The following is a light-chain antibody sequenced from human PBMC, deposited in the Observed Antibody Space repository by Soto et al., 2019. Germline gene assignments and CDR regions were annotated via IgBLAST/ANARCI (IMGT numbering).Light chain of an antibody. CDR1: HRLLHSDEKTY. J-gene: IGKJ5*01. Sequence: DFVMTQTPLSLSVTPGQSASISCTSSHRLLHSDEKTYLSWFLQKPGQPPHLLIYEVSTRFSGVPDRFSGSGSGTDFTLKISRVEAEDVGLYYCMQSIQLPITFGQGTRLEIK. CDR2: EVS. V-gene: IGKV2D-29*01. CDR3: MQSIQLPIT.